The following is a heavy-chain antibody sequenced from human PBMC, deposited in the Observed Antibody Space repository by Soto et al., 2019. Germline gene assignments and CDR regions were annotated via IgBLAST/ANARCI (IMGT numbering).Heavy chain of an antibody. CDR3: ARDHRSGWSESDYYYGIDV. J-gene: IGHJ6*02. CDR1: GDSVSSNSAA. CDR2: TYYRSKWYN. V-gene: IGHV6-1*01. D-gene: IGHD6-19*01. Sequence: SQTLSLTCAISGDSVSSNSAAWNWIRQSPSRGLEWLGRTYYRSKWYNDYAVSVKSRITINPDTSKNQFSLQLNSVTPEDTAVYYCARDHRSGWSESDYYYGIDVWGQGTPVTVYS.